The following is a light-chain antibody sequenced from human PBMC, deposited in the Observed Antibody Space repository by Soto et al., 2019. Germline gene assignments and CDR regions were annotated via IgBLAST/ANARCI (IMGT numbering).Light chain of an antibody. J-gene: IGKJ4*01. CDR1: QDIYMS. CDR2: GAS. Sequence: EIVMTQSPDTLSVSPGERATLSCRASQDIYMSLVWYQQKPGQPPRLLIYGASSRATGIPDRFSGSGSGTDFTLRISRLEPEDSAVYYCQQYGSSPTFGGGTKVDIK. V-gene: IGKV3-20*01. CDR3: QQYGSSPT.